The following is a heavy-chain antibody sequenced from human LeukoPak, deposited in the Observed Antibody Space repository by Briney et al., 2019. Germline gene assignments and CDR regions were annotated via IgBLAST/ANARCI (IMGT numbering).Heavy chain of an antibody. J-gene: IGHJ4*02. CDR3: ARDWGTYFDY. CDR2: IYYSGST. Sequence: PSQTLSLTCTVSGGSISSGGYYWSWIRQHPGKGLEWIEYIYYSGSTYYNPSLESRLTMSVDTSKNQFSLHLTSVTAADTAVYYCARDWGTYFDYWGQGTLVTVSS. CDR1: GGSISSGGYY. V-gene: IGHV4-31*03. D-gene: IGHD7-27*01.